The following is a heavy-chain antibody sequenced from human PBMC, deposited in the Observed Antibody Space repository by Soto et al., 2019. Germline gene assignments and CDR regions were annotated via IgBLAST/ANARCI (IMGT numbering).Heavy chain of an antibody. CDR1: GFTFSSYA. J-gene: IGHJ4*02. V-gene: IGHV3-30-3*01. CDR2: ISYDGSNK. D-gene: IGHD5-18*01. CDR3: ARNLYSYGYHLFGY. Sequence: GGSLRLSCAASGFTFSSYAMHWVRQAPGKGLEWVAVISYDGSNKYYADSVKGRFTISRDNSKNTLYLQMNSLRAEDTAVYYCARNLYSYGYHLFGYCGQGTLVTVSS.